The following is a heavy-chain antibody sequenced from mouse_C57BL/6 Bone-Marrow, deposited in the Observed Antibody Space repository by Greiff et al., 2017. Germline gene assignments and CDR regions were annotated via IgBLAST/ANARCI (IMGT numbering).Heavy chain of an antibody. V-gene: IGHV1-82*01. D-gene: IGHD2-1*01. CDR3: ASGNYPYYAMDY. CDR1: GYAFSSSW. J-gene: IGHJ4*01. Sequence: VKLQQSGPELVKPGASVKISCKASGYAFSSSWMNWVKQRPGKGLEWIGRIYPGDGDTNYNGKFKGKATLTADKSSSTAYMQLSSLTSEDSAVYFCASGNYPYYAMDYWGQGTSVTVSS. CDR2: IYPGDGDT.